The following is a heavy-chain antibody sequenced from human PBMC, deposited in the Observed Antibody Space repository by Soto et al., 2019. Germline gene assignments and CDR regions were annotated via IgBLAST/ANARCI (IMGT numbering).Heavy chain of an antibody. CDR1: GFTFSNYA. CDR3: AKLICTTNCFDW. V-gene: IGHV3-23*01. D-gene: IGHD2-8*01. CDR2: TNGAGGTT. J-gene: IGHJ4*02. Sequence: GGSLRLSCTASGFTFSNYAMSWFRQAPGKGLEWVSSTNGAGGTTNYADSVRGRFTISRDNSKNTLYLHMNSLRAEDTAVYSCAKLICTTNCFDWWGQGTLVTVSS.